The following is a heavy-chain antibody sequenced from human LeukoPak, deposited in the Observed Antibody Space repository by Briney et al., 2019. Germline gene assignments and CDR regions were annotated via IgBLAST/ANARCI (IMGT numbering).Heavy chain of an antibody. CDR1: GGSFSGYY. CDR2: INHSGST. V-gene: IGHV4-34*01. Sequence: SETLSLTCAVYGGSFSGYYWSWIRQPPGKGLEWIGEINHSGSTNYNPSLKSRVTISVDTSKNQFSLKLSSVTAADTAVYYCARVRYLNYCSSTSCYGAFDYWGQGTLVTVSS. D-gene: IGHD2-2*01. J-gene: IGHJ4*02. CDR3: ARVRYLNYCSSTSCYGAFDY.